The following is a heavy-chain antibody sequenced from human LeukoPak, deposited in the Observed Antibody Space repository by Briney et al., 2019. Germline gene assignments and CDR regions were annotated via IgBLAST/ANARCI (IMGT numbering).Heavy chain of an antibody. J-gene: IGHJ5*02. CDR3: ARAVFLQPLRSGRGVNGFDP. CDR2: IYYSGST. D-gene: IGHD3-10*01. CDR1: GGSISSYY. Sequence: SETLSLTCTVSGGSISSYYWSWIRQPPGKGLEWIGYIYYSGSTNYNTSLKSRVTISVDTSKNQFSLKLSSVTAADTAVYYCARAVFLQPLRSGRGVNGFDPWGQGTLVTVSS. V-gene: IGHV4-59*01.